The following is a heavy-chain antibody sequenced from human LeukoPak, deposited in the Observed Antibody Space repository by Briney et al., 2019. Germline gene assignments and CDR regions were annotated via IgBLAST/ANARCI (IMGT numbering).Heavy chain of an antibody. V-gene: IGHV3-33*08. J-gene: IGHJ4*02. CDR3: ARVRSNWNYEGLDY. CDR1: GFTFSSYG. Sequence: PGRSLRLSCAASGFTFSSYGMHWVRQAPGKGLEWVAVIWYDGSNKYYADSVKGRFTISRDNSKNTLYLQMNSLRAEDTAVYYCARVRSNWNYEGLDYWGQGTLVTVSS. D-gene: IGHD1-7*01. CDR2: IWYDGSNK.